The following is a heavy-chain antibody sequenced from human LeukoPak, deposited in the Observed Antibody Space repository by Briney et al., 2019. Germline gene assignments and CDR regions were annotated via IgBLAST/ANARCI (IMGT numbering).Heavy chain of an antibody. CDR3: AREGITGRPYYYYYGMDV. J-gene: IGHJ6*02. Sequence: GGSLRLSCAASGFTFSDYYMSWIRQAPGKGLVWVSRINSDGSSTSYADSVKGRFTISRDNAKNTLYLQMNSLRAEDTAVYYCAREGITGRPYYYYYGMDVWGQGTTVTVSS. V-gene: IGHV3-74*01. CDR1: GFTFSDYY. D-gene: IGHD1-20*01. CDR2: INSDGSST.